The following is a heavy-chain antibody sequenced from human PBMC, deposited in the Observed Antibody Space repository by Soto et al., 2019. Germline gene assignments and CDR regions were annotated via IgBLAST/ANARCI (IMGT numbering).Heavy chain of an antibody. CDR1: GGSISSGGYY. J-gene: IGHJ4*02. CDR2: IYYSGST. V-gene: IGHV4-31*03. CDR3: ARDGVEGDTAMVY. D-gene: IGHD5-18*01. Sequence: QVQLQESGPGLVKPSQTLSLTCTVSGGSISSGGYYWSWIRQHPGKGLEWIGYIYYSGSTYYNPSLTVGVTISVDTSKNQFSLKLSSVTAADTAVYYCARDGVEGDTAMVYWGQGTLVTVSS.